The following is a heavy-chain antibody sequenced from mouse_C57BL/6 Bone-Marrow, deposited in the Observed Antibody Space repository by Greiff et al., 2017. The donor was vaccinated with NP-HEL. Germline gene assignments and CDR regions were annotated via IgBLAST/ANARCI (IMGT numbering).Heavy chain of an antibody. CDR3: ARFQTAQATLYYFDY. V-gene: IGHV1-59*01. CDR2: LDPWERET. CDR1: GGDGTSCW. Sequence: QVQLQQPGAELVMRGTSVKLYCKADGGDGTSCWLDVGRQGTPPVLSSLFLLDPWERETNYNQKFKGKATLTVDTSSSTAYMQLSSLTSEDSAVYYCARFQTAQATLYYFDYWGQGTTLTVSS. J-gene: IGHJ2*01. D-gene: IGHD3-2*02.